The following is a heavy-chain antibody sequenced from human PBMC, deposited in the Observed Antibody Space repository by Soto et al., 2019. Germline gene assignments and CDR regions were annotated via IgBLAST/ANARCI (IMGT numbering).Heavy chain of an antibody. CDR2: IYYSGST. CDR3: ARHPSDFWFDP. J-gene: IGHJ5*02. V-gene: IGHV4-39*01. D-gene: IGHD2-21*02. CDR1: GGSISSSSYF. Sequence: SETLSLTCSVSGGSISSSSYFWGWIRQPPGKGLEWIGSIYYSGSTYYNPSLKSQVTVSVDTSKNQFSLKLSSVTAADTAVYYCARHPSDFWFDPWGQGTLVTSPQ.